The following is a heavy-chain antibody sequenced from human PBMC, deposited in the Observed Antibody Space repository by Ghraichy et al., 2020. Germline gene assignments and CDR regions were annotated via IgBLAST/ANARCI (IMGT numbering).Heavy chain of an antibody. D-gene: IGHD4-17*01. CDR2: INPNSGGT. CDR3: ARVLGMTTVIHTFDY. V-gene: IGHV1-2*02. Sequence: ASVKVSCKASGYTFTGYYMHWVRQAPGQGLEWMGWINPNSGGTNYAQKFQGRVTMTRDTSISTAYMELSRLRSDDTAVYYCARVLGMTTVIHTFDYWGQGTLVTVSS. CDR1: GYTFTGYY. J-gene: IGHJ4*02.